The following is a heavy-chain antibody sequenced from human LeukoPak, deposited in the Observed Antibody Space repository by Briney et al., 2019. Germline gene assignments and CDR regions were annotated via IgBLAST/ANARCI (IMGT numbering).Heavy chain of an antibody. Sequence: GGSLRLSCAASGFIFSSYGMHWVRQAPGKGLEWVAVIWYDGSNKYYADSVKGRFTISRDNSKNTLYLQMNSLRAEDTAVYYCARDRGYSTFDYWGQGTLVTVSS. D-gene: IGHD4-23*01. J-gene: IGHJ4*02. CDR1: GFIFSSYG. CDR3: ARDRGYSTFDY. V-gene: IGHV3-33*01. CDR2: IWYDGSNK.